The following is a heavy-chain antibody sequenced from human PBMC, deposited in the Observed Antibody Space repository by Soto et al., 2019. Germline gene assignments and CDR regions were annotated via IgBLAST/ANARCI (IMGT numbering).Heavy chain of an antibody. J-gene: IGHJ4*02. V-gene: IGHV3-48*02. CDR2: ISSTSASI. CDR1: EFMFSTYS. CDR3: ARAPRPSGYDLDY. Sequence: EVQLVESGGGLVQSGGSLRLSCAASEFMFSTYSMNWVRQAPGKGLEWIAYISSTSASIYYADFVKGRFTISRDNARKVLYLQMNSLRDEDTAIYYCARAPRPSGYDLDYWGQGTLVSVSS. D-gene: IGHD5-12*01.